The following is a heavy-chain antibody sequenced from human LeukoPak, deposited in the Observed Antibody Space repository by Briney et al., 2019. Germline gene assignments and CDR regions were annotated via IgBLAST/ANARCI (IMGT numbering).Heavy chain of an antibody. Sequence: GASVKVSCKASGYTFTGYYMHWVRQAPGQGLEWMGWINPNSGGTNYAQKFQGRVTMTRDTSISTAYMELSRLRSDDTAVYYCARGSYSSGWQKYFQHWGQGTLVTVSS. D-gene: IGHD6-19*01. CDR3: ARGSYSSGWQKYFQH. CDR2: INPNSGGT. J-gene: IGHJ1*01. V-gene: IGHV1-2*02. CDR1: GYTFTGYY.